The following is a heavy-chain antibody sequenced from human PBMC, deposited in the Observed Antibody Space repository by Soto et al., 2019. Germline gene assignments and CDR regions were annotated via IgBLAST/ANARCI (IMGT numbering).Heavy chain of an antibody. V-gene: IGHV1-24*01. CDR2: FDPEDGET. Sequence: ASVKVSCKVSGYTLTELSMHWVRQAPGKGLEWMGGFDPEDGETIYAQKFQGRVTMTEDTSTDTAYMELSSLRSEDTAVYYCATMGLILGYCSSTSCYPLPLDVWGQGTTVTVSS. J-gene: IGHJ6*02. CDR3: ATMGLILGYCSSTSCYPLPLDV. D-gene: IGHD2-2*01. CDR1: GYTLTELS.